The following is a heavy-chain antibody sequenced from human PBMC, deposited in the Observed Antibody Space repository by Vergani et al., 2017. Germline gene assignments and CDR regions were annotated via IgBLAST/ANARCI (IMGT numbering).Heavy chain of an antibody. CDR1: GFTFSSYG. Sequence: QVQLVESGGGVVQPGGSLRLSCAASGFTFSSYGMHWVRQAPGKGLEWVAFIRYDGSNKYYADSVKGRFTISRDNSKNTLYLQMNSLRAEDTAVYYCAKDADLTGGDTYYYYYYGIDVGGQGTTVTVSS. CDR3: AKDADLTGGDTYYYYYYGIDV. V-gene: IGHV3-30*02. CDR2: IRYDGSNK. J-gene: IGHJ6*02. D-gene: IGHD2-21*01.